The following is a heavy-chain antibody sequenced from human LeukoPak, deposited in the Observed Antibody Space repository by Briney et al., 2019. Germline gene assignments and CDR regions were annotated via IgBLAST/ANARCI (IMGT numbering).Heavy chain of an antibody. CDR1: GFTFSSYS. J-gene: IGHJ4*02. V-gene: IGHV3-48*01. D-gene: IGHD2-8*01. Sequence: GGSLRLSCAASGFTFSSYSMTWVRQAPGKGLEWVSYISSSSSTIYYADSVKGRFTISRDNAKNSLYLQMNSLRAEDTAVYYCARDRVWTVLYWGQGILVTVSS. CDR2: ISSSSSTI. CDR3: ARDRVWTVLY.